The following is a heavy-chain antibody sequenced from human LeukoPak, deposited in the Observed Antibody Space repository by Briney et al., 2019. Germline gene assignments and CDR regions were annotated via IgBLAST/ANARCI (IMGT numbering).Heavy chain of an antibody. D-gene: IGHD3-10*01. CDR2: IIPIFGTA. CDR3: ARDSRLLWFGELRRTDYYYYGMDV. Sequence: ASVKVSCKASGGTFSSYAISWARQAPGQGLEWMGGIIPIFGTANYAQKFQGRVTITADESTSTAYMELSSLRSEDTAVYYCARDSRLLWFGELRRTDYYYYGMDVWGQGTTVTVSS. V-gene: IGHV1-69*13. J-gene: IGHJ6*02. CDR1: GGTFSSYA.